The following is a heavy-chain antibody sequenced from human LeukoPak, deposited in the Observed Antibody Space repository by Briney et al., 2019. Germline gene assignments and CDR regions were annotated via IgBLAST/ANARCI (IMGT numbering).Heavy chain of an antibody. J-gene: IGHJ5*02. CDR1: GGSFSGYY. Sequence: PSETLSLTCAVYGGSFSGYYWSWIRQPPGKGLEWIGEIYHSGSTNYNPSLKSRVTISVDKSKNQFSLKLSSVTAADTAVYYCARDNEQWPPRGWFDPWGQGTLVTVSX. CDR3: ARDNEQWPPRGWFDP. V-gene: IGHV4-34*01. D-gene: IGHD6-19*01. CDR2: IYHSGST.